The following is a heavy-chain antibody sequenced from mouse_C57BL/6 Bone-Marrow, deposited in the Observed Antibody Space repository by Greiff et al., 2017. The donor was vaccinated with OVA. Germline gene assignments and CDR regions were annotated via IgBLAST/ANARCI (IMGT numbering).Heavy chain of an antibody. V-gene: IGHV1-42*01. J-gene: IGHJ3*01. D-gene: IGHD4-1*01. CDR2: INPSTGGT. CDR3: ARGGTSPFAY. CDR1: GYSFTGYY. Sequence: EVQLQESGPELVKPGASVKISCTASGYSFTGYYLNWVKQSPEKSLEWIGEINPSTGGTTYNQKFKAKATLTVDKSSSTAYMQLKSLTSEDSAVYYCARGGTSPFAYWGQGTLVTVSA.